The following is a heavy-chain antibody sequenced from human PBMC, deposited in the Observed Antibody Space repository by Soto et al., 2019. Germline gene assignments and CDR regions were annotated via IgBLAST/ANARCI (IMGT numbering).Heavy chain of an antibody. V-gene: IGHV1-18*01. CDR2: INSFSGDT. CDR3: AGDLNSRGKYWYFEI. CDR1: GYTFTHYG. J-gene: IGHJ2*01. Sequence: QVQLVQSGAEVKKPGASVKVSCKASGYTFTHYGITWVRQAPGQGLEWMGWINSFSGDTNYPQRLQGRLTMTTVTSTNTVCMEVRNLRSDVTAVYNFAGDLNSRGKYWYFEIWGRGTLVTGPS. D-gene: IGHD1-20*01.